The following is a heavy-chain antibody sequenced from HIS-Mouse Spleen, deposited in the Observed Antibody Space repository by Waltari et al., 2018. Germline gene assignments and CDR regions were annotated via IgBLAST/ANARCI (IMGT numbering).Heavy chain of an antibody. CDR2: INSDGSST. J-gene: IGHJ4*02. CDR3: ARVPVSAAANDFDY. Sequence: LVESGGGLVQPGGSLRLSCAASGFTFSSYWMHWVRQAPGKGLVWVSRINSDGSSTSYADSVKGRFTISRDNAKNTLYLQMNSLRAEDTAVYYCARVPVSAAANDFDYWGQGTLVTVSS. V-gene: IGHV3-74*01. D-gene: IGHD6-13*01. CDR1: GFTFSSYW.